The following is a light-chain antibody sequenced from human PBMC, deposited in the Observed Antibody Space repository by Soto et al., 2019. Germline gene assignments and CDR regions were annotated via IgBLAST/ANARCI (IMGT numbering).Light chain of an antibody. Sequence: NFMLIQPHSVSESPGKTVTISCTRSSGSIASNYVQWYQQRPGSAPTTVIYEDNQRPSGVPDRFSGSIDSSSNSASLTISGLKTEDEADYYCQSYDSSTGVFGGGTKLTV. CDR3: QSYDSSTGV. J-gene: IGLJ3*02. CDR2: EDN. CDR1: SGSIASNY. V-gene: IGLV6-57*03.